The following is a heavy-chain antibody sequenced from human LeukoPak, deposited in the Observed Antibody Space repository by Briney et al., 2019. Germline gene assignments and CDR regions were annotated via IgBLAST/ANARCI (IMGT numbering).Heavy chain of an antibody. CDR2: IYHSGST. CDR1: GGSFSGYS. V-gene: IGHV4-30-2*01. Sequence: SETLSLTCAVYGGSFSGYSWSWIRQPPGKGLEWIGYIYHSGSTYYNPSLKSRVTISVDRSKNQFSLKLSSVTAADTAVYYCARDRDLYGDYGWFDPWGQGTLVTVSS. CDR3: ARDRDLYGDYGWFDP. J-gene: IGHJ5*02. D-gene: IGHD4-17*01.